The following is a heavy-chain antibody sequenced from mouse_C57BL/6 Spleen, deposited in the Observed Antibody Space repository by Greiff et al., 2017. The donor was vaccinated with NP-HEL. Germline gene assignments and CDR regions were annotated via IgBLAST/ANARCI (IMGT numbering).Heavy chain of an antibody. CDR1: GYTFTSYW. Sequence: QVQLQQPGTELVKPGASVKLSCKASGYTFTSYWMHWVKQRPGQGLEWIGNINPSNGGTNYNEQFKSKATLTVDKSSSTAYMQLSSLTSEDSAVYYCAGGQLRLGTFAYWGQGTLVTVSA. CDR2: INPSNGGT. V-gene: IGHV1-53*01. J-gene: IGHJ3*01. D-gene: IGHD3-2*02. CDR3: AGGQLRLGTFAY.